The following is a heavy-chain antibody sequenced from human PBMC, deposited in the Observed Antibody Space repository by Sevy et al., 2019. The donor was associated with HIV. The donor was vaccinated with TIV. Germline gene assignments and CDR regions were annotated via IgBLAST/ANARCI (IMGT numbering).Heavy chain of an antibody. CDR1: GGSISSYY. CDR2: IYTSGST. D-gene: IGHD3-22*01. J-gene: IGHJ6*02. CDR3: ASDNLYYYDSSGYYSPHYYGMDL. Sequence: SETLSLTCTVSGGSISSYYWSWIRQPAGKGLEWIGRIYTSGSTNYNPSLKSRVTMSVDTSKNQFSLKLSSVTAADTAVYYCASDNLYYYDSSGYYSPHYYGMDLWGQGTTVTVSS. V-gene: IGHV4-4*07.